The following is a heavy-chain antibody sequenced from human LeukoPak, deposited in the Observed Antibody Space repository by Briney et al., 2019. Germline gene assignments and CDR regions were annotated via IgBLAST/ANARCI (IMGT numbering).Heavy chain of an antibody. CDR3: ARGGRDGYSNFDY. J-gene: IGHJ4*02. Sequence: SETLSLTCTVSGGSISSSSYYWGWIRQPPGKGLEWIGSIYYSGSTYYNPSLKSRVTITADTSTDTAYMELSSLRSEDTAVYYCARGGRDGYSNFDYWGQGTLVTVSS. CDR1: GGSISSSSYY. V-gene: IGHV4-39*07. CDR2: IYYSGST. D-gene: IGHD5-24*01.